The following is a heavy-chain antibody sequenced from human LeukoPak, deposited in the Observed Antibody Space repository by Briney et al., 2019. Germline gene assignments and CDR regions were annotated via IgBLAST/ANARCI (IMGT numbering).Heavy chain of an antibody. V-gene: IGHV3-9*01. CDR3: AKDIERGYYYGMDV. CDR2: ISWNSGSI. CDR1: GFTFDDYA. Sequence: GRSLRLSCAASGFTFDDYAMHWVRQAPGKGLEWVSGISWNSGSIGYADSVKGRFTISRDNAKNSLYLQMNSLRAEDTALYYYAKDIERGYYYGMDVWGQGTTVTVSS. J-gene: IGHJ6*02.